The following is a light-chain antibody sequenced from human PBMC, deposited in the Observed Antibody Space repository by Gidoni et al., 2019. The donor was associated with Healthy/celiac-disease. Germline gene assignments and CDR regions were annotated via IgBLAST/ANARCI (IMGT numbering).Light chain of an antibody. CDR3: QQSYSTPVT. Sequence: PSSLSASVGDRVTITCRASQSISSYLNWYQQKPGKAPKLLIYAASSLQSGVPSRFSGSGSGTDFTLTISSLQPEDFATYYCQQSYSTPVTFGQGTKLEIK. CDR1: QSISSY. V-gene: IGKV1-39*01. CDR2: AAS. J-gene: IGKJ2*01.